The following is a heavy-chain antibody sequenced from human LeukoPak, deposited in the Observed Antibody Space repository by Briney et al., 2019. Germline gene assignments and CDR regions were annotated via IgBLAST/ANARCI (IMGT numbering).Heavy chain of an antibody. J-gene: IGHJ6*02. CDR2: IRSKAYGGTT. CDR3: TTEGYYYYYGMDV. Sequence: GRALRLSCTASGFTFGDYAVSWVRQAPGKGLEWVGFIRSKAYGGTTEYAASVKGRFTISRDDSKSIAYLQMNSLKTEDTAVYYCTTEGYYYYYGMDVWGQGTTVTVSS. V-gene: IGHV3-49*04. CDR1: GFTFGDYA.